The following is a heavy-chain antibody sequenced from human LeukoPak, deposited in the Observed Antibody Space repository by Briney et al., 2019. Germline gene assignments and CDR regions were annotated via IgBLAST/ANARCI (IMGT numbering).Heavy chain of an antibody. Sequence: SETLSLTCTVSGGSISSSSYYWGWICQPPGKGLEWIGSIYYSGSTYYNPSLKSRVTISVDTSKNQFSLKLSSVTAADTAVYYCARPLTTYNWFDPWGQGTLVTVSS. CDR3: ARPLTTYNWFDP. V-gene: IGHV4-39*01. D-gene: IGHD1-1*01. CDR2: IYYSGST. J-gene: IGHJ5*02. CDR1: GGSISSSSYY.